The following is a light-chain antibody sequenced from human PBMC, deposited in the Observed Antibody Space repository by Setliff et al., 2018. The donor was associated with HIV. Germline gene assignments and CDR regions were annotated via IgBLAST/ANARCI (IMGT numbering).Light chain of an antibody. CDR2: EVN. Sequence: QSVLTQPPSASGTPGQRVTISCSGSNSNIGSNTVNWYQQPPGTAPKLMIYEVNNRPSGVPDRFSGSKSGNTASLTISGLQAEDEADYYCSSYTSISTYVFGTGTKVTVL. CDR1: NSNIGSNT. CDR3: SSYTSISTYV. J-gene: IGLJ1*01. V-gene: IGLV2-18*02.